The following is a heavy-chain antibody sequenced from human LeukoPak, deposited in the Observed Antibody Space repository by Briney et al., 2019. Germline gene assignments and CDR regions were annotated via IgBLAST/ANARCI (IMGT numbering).Heavy chain of an antibody. V-gene: IGHV4-61*01. Sequence: SETLSPTCTVSGGSVSSGSYYWSWIRQPPGKGLEWIGYIYYSGSTNYNPSLKNRVTISLDTSKNQFSLRLSSVTAADTAVYYCALWFCSRTSCYVDYWGQGTLVTVSS. J-gene: IGHJ4*02. CDR3: ALWFCSRTSCYVDY. CDR2: IYYSGST. D-gene: IGHD2-2*01. CDR1: GGSVSSGSYY.